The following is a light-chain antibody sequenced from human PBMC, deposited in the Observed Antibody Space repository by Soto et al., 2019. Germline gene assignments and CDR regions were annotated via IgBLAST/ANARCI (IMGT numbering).Light chain of an antibody. CDR3: QQYGSSHT. V-gene: IGKV3-20*01. Sequence: EFVLTQSPATLSLSPGERATLSCRSSQSVTSTYLAWYQQKPGQAPRLLIYGASSRAIGIPDRFSGSVSGSDFILTINRLEPEDFAVYYCQQYGSSHTFGQGTRLEIK. J-gene: IGKJ5*01. CDR1: QSVTSTY. CDR2: GAS.